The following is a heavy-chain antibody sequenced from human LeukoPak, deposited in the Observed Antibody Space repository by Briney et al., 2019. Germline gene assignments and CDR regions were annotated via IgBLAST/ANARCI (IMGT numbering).Heavy chain of an antibody. Sequence: GGSLRLSCAGYGFTFRTYALHCVRQAPGKGLEWVAAIKYDGSKTHYADSVKGRFTISRDNSKDTLYLQMNSLRAEDTAVYYCVKDGHCTHTSCYYFDPWGQGILVTVSS. CDR2: IKYDGSKT. V-gene: IGHV3-30-3*01. D-gene: IGHD2-2*01. CDR3: VKDGHCTHTSCYYFDP. CDR1: GFTFRTYA. J-gene: IGHJ5*02.